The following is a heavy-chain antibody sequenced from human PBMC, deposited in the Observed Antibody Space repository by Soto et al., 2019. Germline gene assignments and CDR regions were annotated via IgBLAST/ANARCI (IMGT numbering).Heavy chain of an antibody. Sequence: QVQLVQSGAEGKKPGASVKVSCNASGYTLSDYFMHWVRQAPGQGLEWMGTINPRGGSTRYAENFQGRVTRTSDTSTSTVYMELSSLRSDDTAVFYCARGSGSFVYGMDVWGQGTRVTVSS. CDR3: ARGSGSFVYGMDV. CDR2: INPRGGST. D-gene: IGHD3-10*01. J-gene: IGHJ6*02. CDR1: GYTLSDYF. V-gene: IGHV1-46*01.